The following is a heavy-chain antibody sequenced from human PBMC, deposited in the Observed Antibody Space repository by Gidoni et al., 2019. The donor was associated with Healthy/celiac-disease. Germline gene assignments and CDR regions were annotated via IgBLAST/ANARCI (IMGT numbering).Heavy chain of an antibody. V-gene: IGHV4-39*01. CDR3: ARQVVVPAAISNWFDP. D-gene: IGHD2-2*01. Sequence: QLQLQESGPGLVKPSETLSLTCTVSGGSISSSSYYWGWIRQPPGKGLEWIGSIYYSGSTYYNPSLKSRVTISVDTSKNQFSLKLSSVTAADTAVYYCARQVVVPAAISNWFDPWGQGTLVTVSS. CDR2: IYYSGST. CDR1: GGSISSSSYY. J-gene: IGHJ5*02.